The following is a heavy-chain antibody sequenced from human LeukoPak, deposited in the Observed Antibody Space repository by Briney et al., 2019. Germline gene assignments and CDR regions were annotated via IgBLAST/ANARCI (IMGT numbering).Heavy chain of an antibody. CDR3: AKDHRRRITMLRGGDKSIPYYMDV. CDR1: GFTFNSYG. D-gene: IGHD3-10*01. J-gene: IGHJ6*03. V-gene: IGHV3-23*01. Sequence: PGGSLRLSCAASGFTFNSYGMSWVRQAPGKGLEWVSSISASGGSTFYADSVKGRFTISRDNFKNTLYLQLNSLRAVDTAIYYCAKDHRRRITMLRGGDKSIPYYMDVWGKGTTVIISS. CDR2: ISASGGST.